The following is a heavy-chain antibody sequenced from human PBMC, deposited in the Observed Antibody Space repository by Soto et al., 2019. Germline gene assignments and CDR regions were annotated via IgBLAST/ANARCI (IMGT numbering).Heavy chain of an antibody. V-gene: IGHV1-69*13. CDR3: GAEMTFGKLSVV. D-gene: IGHD3-16*02. CDR2: IFPKFGTT. J-gene: IGHJ6*02. CDR1: GDTDTNYV. Sequence: GASVKVSCKASGDTDTNYVISWVRQAPGQGLEWMGGIFPKFGTTYSAQKLQDRLTITADESTSTVYMQLSSLRLDDTAVYYCGAEMTFGKLSVVWGQGTTVTVSS.